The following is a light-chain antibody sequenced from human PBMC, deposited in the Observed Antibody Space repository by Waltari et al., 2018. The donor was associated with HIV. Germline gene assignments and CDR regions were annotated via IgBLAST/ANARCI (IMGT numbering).Light chain of an antibody. Sequence: QSALTQPASVSGSLGQSITISCIGSSSDIGTYNHVSWYQQYPDKAPLLLIRDVNTRHSGIPFRFSASNSGKTATLTISGLQAEDEADYYCSSYITTGTILFGGGTKVTVL. CDR2: DVN. CDR3: SSYITTGTIL. V-gene: IGLV2-14*03. CDR1: SSDIGTYNH. J-gene: IGLJ3*02.